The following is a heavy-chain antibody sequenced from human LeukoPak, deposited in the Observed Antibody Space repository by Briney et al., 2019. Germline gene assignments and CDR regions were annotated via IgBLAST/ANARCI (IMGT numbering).Heavy chain of an antibody. D-gene: IGHD6-19*01. Sequence: PGGSLRLSCAASGFTFSEYYMSWLREARGEGVECVSDISISGDIVSYGDSVQGRFTFSRDNAKNSLYLQMNSLRPEDTAVYFCARETVAGTFDYWGQGTLVTVSS. J-gene: IGHJ4*02. CDR1: GFTFSEYY. V-gene: IGHV3-11*01. CDR3: ARETVAGTFDY. CDR2: ISISGDIV.